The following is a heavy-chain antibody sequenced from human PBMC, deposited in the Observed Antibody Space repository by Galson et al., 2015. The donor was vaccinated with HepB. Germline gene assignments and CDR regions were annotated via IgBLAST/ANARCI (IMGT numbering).Heavy chain of an antibody. Sequence: SLRLSCAASGFTFSSYGMHWVRQAPGKGLEWVAVISYDGSNKYYADSVKGRFTISRDNSKNTLYLQMNSLRAEDTAVYYCAKDLLGVWGSPYAFDIWGQGTMVTVSS. V-gene: IGHV3-30*18. CDR3: AKDLLGVWGSPYAFDI. J-gene: IGHJ3*02. CDR2: ISYDGSNK. CDR1: GFTFSSYG. D-gene: IGHD3-16*01.